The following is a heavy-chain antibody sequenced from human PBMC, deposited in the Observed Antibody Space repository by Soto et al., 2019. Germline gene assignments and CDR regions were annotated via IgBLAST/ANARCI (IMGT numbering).Heavy chain of an antibody. Sequence: PGGSLRLSCAASGFTFSSHWMSWVRQAPGKGLEWVANIKEDGSQGSYVDSVKGRFTISRDNAKNSLYLQMNSLRAEDTALYHCARELVQSRSVATDALWFDPWGQGTLVTVSS. CDR2: IKEDGSQG. V-gene: IGHV3-7*05. J-gene: IGHJ5*02. D-gene: IGHD5-12*01. CDR3: ARELVQSRSVATDALWFDP. CDR1: GFTFSSHW.